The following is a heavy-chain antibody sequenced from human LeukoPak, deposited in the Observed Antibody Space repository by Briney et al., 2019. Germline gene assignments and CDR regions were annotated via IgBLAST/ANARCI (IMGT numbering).Heavy chain of an antibody. CDR1: GGSISSSSYY. Sequence: SETLSLTCTVSGGSISSSSYYWGWIRQPPGKGLEWIGSIYYSGSTYYNPSLKSRVTISVDTSKNQFSLKLSSVTAADTAVYYCARINMIAARAFDYWGQGTPVTVSS. D-gene: IGHD6-6*01. V-gene: IGHV4-39*01. CDR3: ARINMIAARAFDY. J-gene: IGHJ4*02. CDR2: IYYSGST.